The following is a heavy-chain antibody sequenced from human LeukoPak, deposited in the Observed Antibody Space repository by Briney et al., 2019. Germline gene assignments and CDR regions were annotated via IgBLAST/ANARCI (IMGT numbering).Heavy chain of an antibody. CDR2: ITTSSTYI. J-gene: IGHJ6*03. Sequence: PGGSLRLSCAASGFTVSSHYMSWVRQAPGKGLEWVSSITTSSTYIFYADSVKGRFTISRDNAKNSLYLQMDSLRAEDTAVYYCARDPYSGGYGADYYYFMDVWGKGTTVTISS. CDR1: GFTVSSHY. D-gene: IGHD1-26*01. CDR3: ARDPYSGGYGADYYYFMDV. V-gene: IGHV3-21*01.